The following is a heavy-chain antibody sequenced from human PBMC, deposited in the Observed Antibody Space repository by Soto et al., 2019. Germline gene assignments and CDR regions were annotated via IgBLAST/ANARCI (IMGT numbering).Heavy chain of an antibody. J-gene: IGHJ2*01. D-gene: IGHD3-10*01. Sequence: QVQLVQSGAEVKKPGASVKVSCKASGYTFPSYGISGGRRPPGQGLEGMGWIGAYNGNTNNAQKLQGRVTMTTDTSTSTAYMELRSLRSDDTAVYYCARRLRGGEHVWYFDLWGRGTLVTVSS. V-gene: IGHV1-18*01. CDR3: ARRLRGGEHVWYFDL. CDR1: GYTFPSYG. CDR2: IGAYNGNT.